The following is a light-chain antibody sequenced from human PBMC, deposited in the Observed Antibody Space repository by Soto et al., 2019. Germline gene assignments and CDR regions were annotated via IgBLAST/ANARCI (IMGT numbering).Light chain of an antibody. V-gene: IGKV1-9*01. CDR3: QQLNNYPLT. Sequence: IQLTQSPSSLSASVGDRVTITCRASQGISSYLAWYQQKPGRAPKLLLYVASTVQSGVPSRFSGSGSGTDFTLTITSRQPQDFATYYCQQLNNYPLTFGGGTKVEIK. J-gene: IGKJ4*01. CDR2: VAS. CDR1: QGISSY.